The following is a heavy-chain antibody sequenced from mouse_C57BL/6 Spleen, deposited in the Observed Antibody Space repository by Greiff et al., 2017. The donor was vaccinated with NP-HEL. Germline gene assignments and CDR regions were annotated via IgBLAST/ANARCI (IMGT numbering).Heavy chain of an antibody. CDR2: IRNKANNHAT. CDR1: GFTFSDAW. J-gene: IGHJ2*01. CDR3: TREGSSYGVYFDY. V-gene: IGHV6-6*01. D-gene: IGHD1-1*01. Sequence: EVQLVESGGGLVQPGGSMKLSCAASGFTFSDAWMDWVRQSPEKGLEWVAEIRNKANNHATYYAESVKGRFTISRDDSKSSVYLQMNSLRAEDTGIYYCTREGSSYGVYFDYWGQGTTLTVSS.